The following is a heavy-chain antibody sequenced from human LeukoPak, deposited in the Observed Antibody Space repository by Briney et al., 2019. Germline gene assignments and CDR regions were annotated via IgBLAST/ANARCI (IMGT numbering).Heavy chain of an antibody. V-gene: IGHV1-69*06. J-gene: IGHJ6*03. D-gene: IGHD6-13*01. Sequence: SVKVSCKASGGTFSSYAISWVRQAPGQGLEWMGGIIPIFGTANYAQKFQGRVTITADKSTSTAYMELSSLRSEDTAVYYCARVPSIAAAGTNYYYYYYMDVWGKGTTVTVSS. CDR3: ARVPSIAAAGTNYYYYYYMDV. CDR2: IIPIFGTA. CDR1: GGTFSSYA.